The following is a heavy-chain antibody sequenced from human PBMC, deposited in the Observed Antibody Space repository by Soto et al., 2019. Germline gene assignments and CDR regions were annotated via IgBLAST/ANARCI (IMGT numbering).Heavy chain of an antibody. CDR2: ISSSSYI. Sequence: GGSLRLSCAASGFTFSSYSMNWVRQAPGKGLEWVSPISSSSYIYYADSVKGRFTISRDNAKNSLYLQMNSLRAEDTAVYYCARVESYDFWSGYYTTFGMDVWGQGTTVTVSS. CDR3: ARVESYDFWSGYYTTFGMDV. CDR1: GFTFSSYS. D-gene: IGHD3-3*01. J-gene: IGHJ6*02. V-gene: IGHV3-21*01.